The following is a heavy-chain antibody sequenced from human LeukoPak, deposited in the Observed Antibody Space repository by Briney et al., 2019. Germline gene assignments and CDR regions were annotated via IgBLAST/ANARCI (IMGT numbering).Heavy chain of an antibody. D-gene: IGHD2-15*01. CDR2: IYYSGST. CDR1: GGSISSYY. Sequence: PSETLSLTCTVSGGSISSYYWSWIRQPPGEGLEWIGYIYYSGSTNYNPSLKSRVTISVDTSKNQFSPKLSSVTAADTAVYYCAASPLGYCSGGSCLLVHWGQGTLVTVSS. V-gene: IGHV4-59*01. J-gene: IGHJ1*01. CDR3: AASPLGYCSGGSCLLVH.